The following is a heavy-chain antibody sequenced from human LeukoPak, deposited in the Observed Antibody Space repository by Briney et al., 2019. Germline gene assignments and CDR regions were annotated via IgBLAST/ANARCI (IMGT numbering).Heavy chain of an antibody. Sequence: SGTLSLTCTVSGGSIFGYYCNWSRQPPGKGLERIGYIYSNGITNYTPSPRSRGTLSIATSKNQFSLRLRSVTAAATAIYYCARHAYYDGSGYYPTSGYFDLWGRGTLVTVSS. CDR3: ARHAYYDGSGYYPTSGYFDL. CDR1: GGSIFGYY. V-gene: IGHV4-59*08. D-gene: IGHD3-22*01. CDR2: IYSNGIT. J-gene: IGHJ2*01.